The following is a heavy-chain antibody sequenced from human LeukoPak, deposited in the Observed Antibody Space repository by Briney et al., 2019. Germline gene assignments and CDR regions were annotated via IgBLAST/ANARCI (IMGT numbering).Heavy chain of an antibody. CDR3: ARALSPYWAATTTTAY. CDR1: GFTFSSYG. J-gene: IGHJ4*02. Sequence: GGSLRLSCAASGFTFSSYGMHWVRQAPGKGLEWVAVIWYDGSNKYYADSVKGRFTISRDNSKNTLYLQMNSLRAEDTAVYYCARALSPYWAATTTTAYWGQGTLVTVSS. V-gene: IGHV3-33*01. CDR2: IWYDGSNK. D-gene: IGHD2-8*02.